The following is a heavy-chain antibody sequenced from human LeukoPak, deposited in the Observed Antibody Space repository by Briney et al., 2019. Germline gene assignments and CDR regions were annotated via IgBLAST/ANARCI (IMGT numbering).Heavy chain of an antibody. CDR2: ISAIGDT. CDR1: GSFISSYY. Sequence: SETLSLTCTVSGSFISSYYWTWIRQSPERGLEWIGYISAIGDTNYNPSLKSRVTMSVDTSKGQFSLRLTSVTAADTAVYYCARHSNFWDIDHWGPGTLVTVSS. D-gene: IGHD3-3*01. V-gene: IGHV4-4*09. J-gene: IGHJ4*02. CDR3: ARHSNFWDIDH.